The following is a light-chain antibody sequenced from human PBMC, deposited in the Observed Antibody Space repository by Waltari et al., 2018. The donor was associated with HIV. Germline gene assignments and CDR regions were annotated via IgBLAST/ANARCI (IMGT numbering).Light chain of an antibody. CDR3: QSYDSSLRASV. V-gene: IGLV1-40*01. CDR1: RSNIGAGHF. CDR2: SDI. Sequence: QSALTQPPSVSGAPGQRVTISCTGNRSNIGAGHFVHWYQHLPGTAPKPLVYSDINRPSGVPDRFSGYKSGTSASLVITGLQAEDEADYYCQSYDSSLRASVFGGGTKLTVL. J-gene: IGLJ2*01.